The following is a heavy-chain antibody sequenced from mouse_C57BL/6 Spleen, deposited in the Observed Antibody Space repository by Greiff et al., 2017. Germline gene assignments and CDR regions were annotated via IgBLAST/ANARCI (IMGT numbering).Heavy chain of an antibody. V-gene: IGHV2-9-1*01. D-gene: IGHD1-1*01. CDR2: IWTGGGP. CDR1: GFSLTSYA. CDR3: ARMGTTGSVDY. Sequence: VQLQQSGPGLVAPSQSLSITCTVSGFSLTSYAISWVRQPPGKGLEWLGVIWTGGGPNYNSALKSRLSISKDNSKSQVFLKMNSLQNDDTARYYCARMGTTGSVDYWGQGTTLTVSS. J-gene: IGHJ2*01.